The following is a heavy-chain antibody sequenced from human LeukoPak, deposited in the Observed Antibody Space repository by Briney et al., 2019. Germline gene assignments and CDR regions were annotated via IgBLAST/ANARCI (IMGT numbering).Heavy chain of an antibody. J-gene: IGHJ6*02. CDR1: GYTLTELS. Sequence: ASVKVSCKVSGYTLTELSMHWVRQAPGKGLEWMGGFDPEDGETIYAQKFQGRVTMTEDTSTDTAYMELSSLRSEDTAVYYCVTGSRSSAPGIQLWSGLDYYYYYGMDVWGQGTTVTVSS. CDR3: VTGSRSSAPGIQLWSGLDYYYYYGMDV. CDR2: FDPEDGET. D-gene: IGHD5-18*01. V-gene: IGHV1-24*01.